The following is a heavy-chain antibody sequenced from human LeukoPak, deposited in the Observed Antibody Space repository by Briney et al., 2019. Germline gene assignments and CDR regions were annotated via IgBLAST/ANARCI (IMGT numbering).Heavy chain of an antibody. CDR2: ISSRSSTI. Sequence: PGGSLRLSCAASGFTFSSYAMHWVRQAPGKGLEWVSYISSRSSTIYYTDSVKGRFTISRDNVKNSLYLQMNSLRDEDTAVYYCARDLWKRGLGAFDIWGQGTMVSVSS. D-gene: IGHD2/OR15-2a*01. CDR3: ARDLWKRGLGAFDI. CDR1: GFTFSSYA. V-gene: IGHV3-48*02. J-gene: IGHJ3*02.